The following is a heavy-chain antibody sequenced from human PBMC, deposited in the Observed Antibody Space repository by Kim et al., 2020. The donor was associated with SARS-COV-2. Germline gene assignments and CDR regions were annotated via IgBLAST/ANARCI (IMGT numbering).Heavy chain of an antibody. CDR1: GFTFSSYG. D-gene: IGHD1-26*01. CDR3: AKPMPVGATPSDY. J-gene: IGHJ4*02. V-gene: IGHV3-30*18. Sequence: GGSLRLSCAASGFTFSSYGMHWVRQAPGKGLEWVAVISYDGSNKYYADSVKGRFTISRDNSKNTLYLQMNSLRAEDTAVYYCAKPMPVGATPSDYCGQGT. CDR2: ISYDGSNK.